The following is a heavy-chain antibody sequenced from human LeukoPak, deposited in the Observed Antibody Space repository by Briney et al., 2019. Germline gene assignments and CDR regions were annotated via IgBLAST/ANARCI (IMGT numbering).Heavy chain of an antibody. D-gene: IGHD3-9*01. CDR2: INHSGST. J-gene: IGHJ4*02. Sequence: QSSETLSLTCAVYGGSFSGYYWSWIRQPPGKGLEWIGEINHSGSTNYNPSLKSRVTMSVDTSKNQFSLKLRSVTAADTAVYYCARRPRNDILTGTPFDYWGQGILVTVSS. CDR3: ARRPRNDILTGTPFDY. V-gene: IGHV4-34*01. CDR1: GGSFSGYY.